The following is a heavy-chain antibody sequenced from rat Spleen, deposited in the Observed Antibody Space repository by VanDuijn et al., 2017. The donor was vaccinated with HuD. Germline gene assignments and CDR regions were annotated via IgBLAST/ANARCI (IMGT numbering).Heavy chain of an antibody. CDR3: TTGSHYSGYRHWFAY. CDR1: GFTFSDYY. V-gene: IGHV5-7*01. Sequence: EVQLVESDGGLVQPGRSLKLSCAASGFTFSDYYMAWVRQAPTKGLEWVATISYDGSGTYYRDSVKGRFTISRDNAKSTLYLQMDSLRSEDTATYYCTTGSHYSGYRHWFAYWGQGTLVTVSS. D-gene: IGHD1-2*01. CDR2: ISYDGSGT. J-gene: IGHJ3*01.